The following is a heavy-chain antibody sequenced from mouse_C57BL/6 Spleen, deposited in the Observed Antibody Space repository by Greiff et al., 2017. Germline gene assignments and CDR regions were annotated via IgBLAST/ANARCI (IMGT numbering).Heavy chain of an antibody. CDR2: ISYDGSN. Sequence: EVKLVESGPGLVKPSQSLSLTCSVTGYSITSGYYWNWIRQFPGNKLEWMGYISYDGSNNYNPSLKNRISITRDTSKNQFFLKLNSVTTEDTATYYCARVLLLYYAMDYWGQGTSVTVSS. J-gene: IGHJ4*01. D-gene: IGHD1-1*01. CDR3: ARVLLLYYAMDY. V-gene: IGHV3-6*01. CDR1: GYSITSGYY.